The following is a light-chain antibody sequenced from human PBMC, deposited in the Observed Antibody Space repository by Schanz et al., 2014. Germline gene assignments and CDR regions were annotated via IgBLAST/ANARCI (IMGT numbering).Light chain of an antibody. CDR1: QSVSSN. J-gene: IGKJ5*01. CDR3: QQRSNWPRGT. Sequence: EIVMTQSPATLSVSPGERATLSCRASQSVSSNLAWYQQKPGQAPRLLIYGASTRATGIPARFSGSGSGTEFTLTISSLEPEDCAVYYCQQRSNWPRGTFGQGTRLEIK. CDR2: GAS. V-gene: IGKV3-15*01.